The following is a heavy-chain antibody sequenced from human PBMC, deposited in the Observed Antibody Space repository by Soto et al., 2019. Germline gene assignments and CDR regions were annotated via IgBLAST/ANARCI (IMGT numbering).Heavy chain of an antibody. D-gene: IGHD4-17*01. J-gene: IGHJ3*02. V-gene: IGHV3-11*01. CDR1: GFTFSDHY. CDR2: ISRSGTTI. CDR3: ARERAVTTTDAFDI. Sequence: GGSLRLSCEASGFTFSDHYLSWIRQAPRKGLEWVSYISRSGTTIYYADSVKARFTISRDNAKNSLYLQMNSLRAGDTAVYYCARERAVTTTDAFDIWGQGTMVTVSS.